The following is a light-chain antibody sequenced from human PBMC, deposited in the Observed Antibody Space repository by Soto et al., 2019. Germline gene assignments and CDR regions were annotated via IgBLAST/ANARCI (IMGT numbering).Light chain of an antibody. CDR3: QQYGSSPPGIT. J-gene: IGKJ5*01. Sequence: IVLTQSPGTLSLSPGERATLSCMASQSVSSSYLAWYQQKPGQAPRLLIYGASSRATGIPDRFSGSGSGTDFTLTISRLEPEDFAVYYCQQYGSSPPGITFGQGTRLEIK. V-gene: IGKV3-20*01. CDR2: GAS. CDR1: QSVSSSY.